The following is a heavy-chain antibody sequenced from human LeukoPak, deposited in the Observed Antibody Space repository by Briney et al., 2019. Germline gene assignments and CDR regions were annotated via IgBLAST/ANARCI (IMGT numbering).Heavy chain of an antibody. J-gene: IGHJ4*02. Sequence: GGSLRLSCAASGFTFSDYYMSWIRQAPGKGLEWVSYISSSGSTIYYADSVKGRFTISRDNAKNSLYLQMNSLRAEDAAVYYCARDSRQGVGRGGYFDYWGQGTLVTVSS. CDR1: GFTFSDYY. CDR3: ARDSRQGVGRGGYFDY. D-gene: IGHD2-15*01. CDR2: ISSSGSTI. V-gene: IGHV3-11*04.